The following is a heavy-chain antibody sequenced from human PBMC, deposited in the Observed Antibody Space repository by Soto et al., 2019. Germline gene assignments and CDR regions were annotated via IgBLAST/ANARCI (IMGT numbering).Heavy chain of an antibody. CDR1: GGSFSSFS. D-gene: IGHD3-22*01. J-gene: IGHJ4*02. CDR3: TSFDSNGYYPQNQY. CDR2: IIPILGTA. Sequence: QVILAQSGAEVKKPGSSVKVSCKVSGGSFSSFSINWVRQAPGQRFEWMGGIIPILGTANFTQKFQDRVTFTADESTATAYMTLSSLTSEDTAFYYFTSFDSNGYYPQNQYWGPGTQVTVSS. V-gene: IGHV1-69*01.